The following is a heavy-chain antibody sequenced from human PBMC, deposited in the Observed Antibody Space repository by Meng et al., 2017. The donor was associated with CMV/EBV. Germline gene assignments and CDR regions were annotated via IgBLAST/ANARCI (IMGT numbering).Heavy chain of an antibody. CDR1: GYTFTDYY. D-gene: IGHD2-2*01. J-gene: IGHJ6*02. V-gene: IGHV1-2*02. CDR3: ARDSYGYCSSTSCYREGHYYYYYGMDV. CDR2: ISPNSGGT. Sequence: ASVKVSCKASGYTFTDYYMHWVRQVPGQGLEWMGWISPNSGGTNYAQKFQGRVTMTRDTSTSTVYMELSSLRSEDTAVYYCARDSYGYCSSTSCYREGHYYYYYGMDVWGQGTTVTVSS.